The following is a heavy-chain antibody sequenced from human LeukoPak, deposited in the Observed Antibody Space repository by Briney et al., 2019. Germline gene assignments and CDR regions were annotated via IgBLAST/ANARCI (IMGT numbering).Heavy chain of an antibody. V-gene: IGHV4-34*01. CDR2: INHSGST. CDR3: ARGGYDYVWGSYRHNWFDP. Sequence: SETLSLTCAVYGGSFSGYYWSWIRQPPGKGLEWIGEINHSGSTSYNPSLKSRVTISVDTSKNQFSLKLTSVTAADTAVYYCARGGYDYVWGSYRHNWFDPWGQGTLVTVSS. D-gene: IGHD3-16*02. CDR1: GGSFSGYY. J-gene: IGHJ5*02.